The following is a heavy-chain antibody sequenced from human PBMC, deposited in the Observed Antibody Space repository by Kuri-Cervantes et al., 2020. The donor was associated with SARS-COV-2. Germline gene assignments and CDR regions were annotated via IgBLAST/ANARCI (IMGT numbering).Heavy chain of an antibody. CDR2: ISHDGKNK. CDR1: GFSFRYYG. J-gene: IGHJ4*02. Sequence: GGSLRLSCAVSGFSFRYYGMVWVRQAPGKGLEWVAVISHDGKNKKCIASGKGRFTISRDNSQNTLYLHMKSLRSEDTAMYYCAKDRVGVQDFWGQGTLVTVSS. CDR3: AKDRVGVQDF. V-gene: IGHV3-30*18. D-gene: IGHD2-21*01.